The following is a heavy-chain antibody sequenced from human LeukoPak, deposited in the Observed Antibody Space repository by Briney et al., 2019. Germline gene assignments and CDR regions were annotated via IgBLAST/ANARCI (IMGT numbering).Heavy chain of an antibody. CDR3: ARDRGGYSSSWYTTPDAFDI. D-gene: IGHD6-13*01. CDR1: GGSISSGGYS. Sequence: SETLSLTCAASGGSISSGGYSWSWIRQPPGKGLEWIGYIYHSGSTYYISSLKSRVTISVDTSKNQFSLKLSSVTAADTAVYYCARDRGGYSSSWYTTPDAFDIWGQGTMVTVSS. J-gene: IGHJ3*02. V-gene: IGHV4-30-2*01. CDR2: IYHSGST.